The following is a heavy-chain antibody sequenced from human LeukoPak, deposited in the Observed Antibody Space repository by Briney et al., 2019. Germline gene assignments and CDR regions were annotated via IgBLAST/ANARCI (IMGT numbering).Heavy chain of an antibody. V-gene: IGHV4-34*01. CDR3: ARGLVCSGGSCYTYFDY. D-gene: IGHD2-15*01. J-gene: IGHJ4*02. CDR2: INHSGST. CDR1: GGSFSGYY. Sequence: SETLSLTCAVYGGSFSGYYWSWIRQPPGKELEWIGEINHSGSTNYNPSLKSRVTISVDTSKNQFSLKLSSVTAADTAVYYCARGLVCSGGSCYTYFDYWGQGTLVTVSS.